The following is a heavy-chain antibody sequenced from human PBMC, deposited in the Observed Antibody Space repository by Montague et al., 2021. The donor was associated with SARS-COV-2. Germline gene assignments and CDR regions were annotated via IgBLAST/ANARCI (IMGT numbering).Heavy chain of an antibody. D-gene: IGHD1-14*01. Sequence: SLRLSCAASGFTFSYYHMTWVRRAPGKGLQWVSYISRDSTTIYYAESVKGRFTISRDNDKNTLYLQMNSLSDENTAMYYCARDSGITGADDYWGQGTLVIVSS. CDR1: GFTFSYYH. V-gene: IGHV3-48*02. J-gene: IGHJ4*02. CDR3: ARDSGITGADDY. CDR2: ISRDSTTI.